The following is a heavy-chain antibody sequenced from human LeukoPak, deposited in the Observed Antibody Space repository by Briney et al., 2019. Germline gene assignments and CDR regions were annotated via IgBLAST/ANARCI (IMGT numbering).Heavy chain of an antibody. J-gene: IGHJ4*02. V-gene: IGHV4-34*01. CDR1: DGSFSGYY. CDR2: INHSGST. CDR3: ARPSHYYGSGSYYNVGGFDY. D-gene: IGHD3-10*01. Sequence: SETLSLTCAVYDGSFSGYYWSWIRQPPGKGLEWIGEINHSGSTNYNPSLKSRVTISLDTSKSQFSLKVRYVTAADTAVYYCARPSHYYGSGSYYNVGGFDYWGQGTLVTVSS.